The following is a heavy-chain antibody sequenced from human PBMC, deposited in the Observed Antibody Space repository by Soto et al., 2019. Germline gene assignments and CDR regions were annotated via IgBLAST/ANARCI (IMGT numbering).Heavy chain of an antibody. J-gene: IGHJ5*02. D-gene: IGHD2-21*01. V-gene: IGHV4-31*03. Sequence: QVRLQESGPGLVKPSETLSLTCSVSGAALNSGNYYWSWIRQVPGKGLEWIGHIYVTGAVDYNPSLRDRTTTSKDTSARQCSLNLRLVTAADTAVYDCARLRIATNNYKWFDPWGQGTLVTVSS. CDR2: IYVTGAV. CDR3: ARLRIATNNYKWFDP. CDR1: GAALNSGNYY.